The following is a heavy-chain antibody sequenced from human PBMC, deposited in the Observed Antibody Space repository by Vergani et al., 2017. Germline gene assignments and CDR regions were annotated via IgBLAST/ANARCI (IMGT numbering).Heavy chain of an antibody. CDR1: GGSITYGAFY. V-gene: IGHV4-39*02. CDR3: ARDGGEYDKDALDV. J-gene: IGHJ3*01. Sequence: QLQLQESGPGLVKPSETLSLTCTVSGGSITYGAFYWGWIRQSPGKGLEWIGSIYYSENKFYNPSLESLVTLSIDTTKNQFSLKLKSVTAADTAVYYCARDGGEYDKDALDVWGQGTKVTVTS. CDR2: IYYSENK. D-gene: IGHD2-21*01.